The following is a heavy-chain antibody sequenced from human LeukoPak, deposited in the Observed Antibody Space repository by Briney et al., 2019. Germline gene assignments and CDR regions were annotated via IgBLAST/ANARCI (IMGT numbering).Heavy chain of an antibody. D-gene: IGHD3-22*01. V-gene: IGHV4-34*01. CDR2: INHSGST. CDR1: GGSFSGYY. J-gene: IGHJ4*02. CDR3: ARGPSSGLFDY. Sequence: PSETLALTCAVCGGSFSGYYWSWMRQPPGKGLEWIGEINHSGSTNYNPSLKSRVTISVDTSKNQFSLKLSSVTAADAAVYYCARGPSSGLFDYWGQGTLVTVSS.